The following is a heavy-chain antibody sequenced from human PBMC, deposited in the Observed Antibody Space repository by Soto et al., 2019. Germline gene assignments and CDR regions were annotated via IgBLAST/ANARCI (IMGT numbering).Heavy chain of an antibody. V-gene: IGHV1-69*04. Sequence: QVLLVQSGAEVKKPGSSVKVSCKASGVSFSDSTISWVRQAPGQGLEWMGKIIPILGIPNFAQKFQGRVTITADKSKSTAYMERSSLTSEYPAVYYCATDSVIDWRPGVGYWGQGTLVTVSS. D-gene: IGHD3-9*01. J-gene: IGHJ1*01. CDR1: GVSFSDST. CDR2: IIPILGIP. CDR3: ATDSVIDWRPGVGY.